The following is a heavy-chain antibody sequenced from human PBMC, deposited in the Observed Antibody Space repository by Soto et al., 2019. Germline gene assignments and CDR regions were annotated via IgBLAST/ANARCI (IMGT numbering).Heavy chain of an antibody. CDR3: ARDRYAAVGATYYGMDV. J-gene: IGHJ6*02. Sequence: GGSLRLSCAASGFTFSSYGMHWVRQAPGKGLEWVAVIWYDGSNKYYADSVKGRFTISRDNSKNTLYLQMNSLRAEDTAVYYCARDRYAAVGATYYGMDVWGQGTTVTVSS. D-gene: IGHD1-26*01. V-gene: IGHV3-33*01. CDR2: IWYDGSNK. CDR1: GFTFSSYG.